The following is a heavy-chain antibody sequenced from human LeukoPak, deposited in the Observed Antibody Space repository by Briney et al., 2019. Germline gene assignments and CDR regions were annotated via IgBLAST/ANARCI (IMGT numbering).Heavy chain of an antibody. D-gene: IGHD2-2*01. Sequence: PGGSLRLSCAASGFTFSTYAMSWVRQAPGKGLEWVSATSASGDRTYYADSVKGRFTISRDNSKNTLYLQMNSLRAEDTALYYCAKNGQYCSSSTCLEMNYWGQGTLVTVSS. J-gene: IGHJ4*02. CDR2: TSASGDRT. CDR1: GFTFSTYA. V-gene: IGHV3-23*01. CDR3: AKNGQYCSSSTCLEMNY.